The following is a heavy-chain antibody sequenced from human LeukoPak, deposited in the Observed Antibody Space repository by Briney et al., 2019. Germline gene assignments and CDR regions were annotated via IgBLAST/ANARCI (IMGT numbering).Heavy chain of an antibody. J-gene: IGHJ4*02. CDR2: IYYSGST. D-gene: IGHD2-15*01. V-gene: IGHV4-59*01. CDR1: GGSIRSYY. Sequence: SETLSLTCTVCGGSIRSYYWSWIRQPPGKGLEWIGYIYYSGSTNYNPSLKSRVTISVDTSKNQIYLKLSSVTAADTAVYYCARDRRSGEDSNFWGQGTLVTVSS. CDR3: ARDRRSGEDSNF.